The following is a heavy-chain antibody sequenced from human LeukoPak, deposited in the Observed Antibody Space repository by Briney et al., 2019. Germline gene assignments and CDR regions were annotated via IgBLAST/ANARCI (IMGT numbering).Heavy chain of an antibody. Sequence: QTLPLTYCICWLNESWRFVLWLWIRQSPSRGLEWLGRTYYRSKWYNDYAVSVKSRITINPDTSKNQFSLQLNSVTPDDTAVYYCAIISTSWPTMPFVPWGQGTLVTVSS. V-gene: IGHV6-1*01. CDR3: AIISTSWPTMPFVP. CDR2: TYYRSKWYN. CDR1: WLNESWRFVL. J-gene: IGHJ5*02. D-gene: IGHD6-13*01.